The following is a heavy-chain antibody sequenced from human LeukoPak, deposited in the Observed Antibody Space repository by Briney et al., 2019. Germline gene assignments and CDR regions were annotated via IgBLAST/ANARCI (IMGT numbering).Heavy chain of an antibody. D-gene: IGHD3-10*01. CDR3: AKDEISGWFGELFGYYMDV. CDR1: GFTFSSYG. J-gene: IGHJ6*03. Sequence: PGGSLRLSCAASGFTFSSYGMSWVRQAPGKGLEWVSAISGSGGSTYYADSVKGRFTISRDNSKNTLYLQMNSLRAEDTAVYYCAKDEISGWFGELFGYYMDVWGKGTTVTVSS. V-gene: IGHV3-23*01. CDR2: ISGSGGST.